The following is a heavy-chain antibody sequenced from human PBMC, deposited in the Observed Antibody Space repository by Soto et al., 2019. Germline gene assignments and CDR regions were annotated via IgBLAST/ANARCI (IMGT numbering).Heavy chain of an antibody. J-gene: IGHJ4*02. V-gene: IGHV3-30*18. CDR3: AKSTGCSGGICN. Sequence: GGSLRLSCAASGFTFNTYGMHWVRQAPGKGLEWVAVISYDGSEKYYVDSVKGRFTISKDNSKNTLYLQMNSLRPEDTAVYYCAKSTGCSGGICNWGQGTQVTVSS. CDR2: ISYDGSEK. CDR1: GFTFNTYG. D-gene: IGHD2-15*01.